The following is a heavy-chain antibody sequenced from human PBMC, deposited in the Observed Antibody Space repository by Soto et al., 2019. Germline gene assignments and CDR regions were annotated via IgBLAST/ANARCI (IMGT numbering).Heavy chain of an antibody. D-gene: IGHD5-18*01. CDR2: IYPGDSDT. J-gene: IGHJ4*02. Sequence: GESLKISCRASGNTFANRWIGWVRQMPGKGLEWMGIIYPGDSDTRYSPSFQGQVTISVDKSITTAYLPWPSLKAPDSRTYYWARLRDTVTPGCDYWGRETPATFSP. V-gene: IGHV5-51*01. CDR3: ARLRDTVTPGCDY. CDR1: GNTFANRW.